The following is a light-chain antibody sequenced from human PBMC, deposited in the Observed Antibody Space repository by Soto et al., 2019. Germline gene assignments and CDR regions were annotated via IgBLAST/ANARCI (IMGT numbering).Light chain of an antibody. V-gene: IGKV3-20*01. CDR3: QNYGNSPWT. CDR1: QSVSSY. J-gene: IGKJ1*01. CDR2: GAS. Sequence: EIVLTQSPATLSLSPGERATLSCRASQSVSSYLAWYQQKPGQAPRLLIYGASNRATGIPDRFSGSGSETDFTLTISGLEPEDFAVYYCQNYGNSPWTFGQGTKVDIK.